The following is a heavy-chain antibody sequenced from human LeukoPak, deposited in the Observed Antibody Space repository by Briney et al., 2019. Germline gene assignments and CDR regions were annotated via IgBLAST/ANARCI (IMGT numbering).Heavy chain of an antibody. CDR3: ARGRRLYCSSTSCSYFDY. D-gene: IGHD2-2*01. CDR1: GGSISSYY. J-gene: IGHJ4*02. Sequence: SETLSLTCTVSGGSISSYYWSWIRQPAGKGLEWIGRIYTSGSTNYNPSLKSRVTMSVDTSKNQFSLKLGSVTAADTAVYYCARGRRLYCSSTSCSYFDYWGQGTLVTVSS. CDR2: IYTSGST. V-gene: IGHV4-4*07.